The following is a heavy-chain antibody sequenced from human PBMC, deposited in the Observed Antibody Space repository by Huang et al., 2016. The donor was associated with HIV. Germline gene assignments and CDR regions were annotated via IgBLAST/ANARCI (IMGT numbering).Heavy chain of an antibody. Sequence: EVQLLESGGGLVQPGGSLRLSCAASGFRFSSYAMSWVRQAPGKVLEGVSAISGSGGSTYYADSVKGRFTISRDNSKNTLYLQMNSLRAEDTAVYYCAKGSITMIVVVISFDYWGQGTLVTVSS. V-gene: IGHV3-23*01. J-gene: IGHJ4*02. CDR2: ISGSGGST. CDR3: AKGSITMIVVVISFDY. D-gene: IGHD3-22*01. CDR1: GFRFSSYA.